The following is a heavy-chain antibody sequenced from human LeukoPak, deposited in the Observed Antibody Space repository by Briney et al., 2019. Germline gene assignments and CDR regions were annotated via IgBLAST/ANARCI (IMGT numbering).Heavy chain of an antibody. Sequence: GGSLRLSCAASGFTVNSNYLSWVRQAPGKGLEWVSVIYSGGSTNYADSVKGRFTISRDNSKNTLYLQMNSLRAEDTAVYYCAKGGYDYGGKIYFDYWGQGTLVTVSS. V-gene: IGHV3-53*01. D-gene: IGHD4-23*01. CDR2: IYSGGST. J-gene: IGHJ4*02. CDR3: AKGGYDYGGKIYFDY. CDR1: GFTVNSNY.